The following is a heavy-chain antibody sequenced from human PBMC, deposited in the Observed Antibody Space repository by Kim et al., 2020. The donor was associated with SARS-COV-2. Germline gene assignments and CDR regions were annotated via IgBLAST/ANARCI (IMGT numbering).Heavy chain of an antibody. CDR1: GGSFSGYY. CDR2: INHSGST. V-gene: IGHV4-34*01. CDR3: ARAGCSGGSCYVHYYGMDV. D-gene: IGHD2-15*01. J-gene: IGHJ6*02. Sequence: SETLSLTCAVYGGSFSGYYWSWIRQPPGKGLEWIGEINHSGSTNYNPSLKSRVTISVDTSKNQFSLKLSSVTAADTAVNYCARAGCSGGSCYVHYYGMDVWGQGTTVTVSS.